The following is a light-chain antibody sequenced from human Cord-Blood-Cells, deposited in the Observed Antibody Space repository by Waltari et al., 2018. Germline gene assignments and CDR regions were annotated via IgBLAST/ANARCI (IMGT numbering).Light chain of an antibody. J-gene: IGKJ1*01. CDR1: QSISSW. CDR3: QQYNSYST. Sequence: DIQMTPSTSILSASVGDRVPITCRASQSISSWLAWDQQKPGKAPKLLIYDASSLESGVPSRFSGSGSGTEFTLTISSLQPDDFATYYCQQYNSYSTFGQGTKVEIK. CDR2: DAS. V-gene: IGKV1-5*01.